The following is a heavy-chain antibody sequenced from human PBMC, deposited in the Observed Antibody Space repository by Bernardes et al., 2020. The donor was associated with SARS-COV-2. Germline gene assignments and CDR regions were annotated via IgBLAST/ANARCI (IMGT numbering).Heavy chain of an antibody. D-gene: IGHD2-8*01. CDR1: GFSLSTRAVG. V-gene: IGHV2-5*02. J-gene: IGHJ4*02. Sequence: SGPTLSKPTETLTLTCTCSGFSLSTRAVGVGWVRQTPGKTLEWLLAILWDDGKYLPHRHRLTITKDTSKNQVVLTMFNVDPVDTATYYCVHRRGDGYSDSWGQGTLVTVSS. CDR2: ILWDDGK. CDR3: VHRRGDGYSDS.